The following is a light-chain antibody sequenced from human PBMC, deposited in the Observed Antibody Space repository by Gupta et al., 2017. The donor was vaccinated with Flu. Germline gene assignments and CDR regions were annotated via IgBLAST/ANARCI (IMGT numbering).Light chain of an antibody. J-gene: IGLJ3*02. CDR3: QSYDSSLSGWV. CDR1: SSNIGAGYD. CDR2: GNS. Sequence: QSVLTQPPSVSGAPGQRVTISCTGGSSNIGAGYDVHWYQQLPGTAPKLLIYGNSNRPSGVPDRFSGSKSGTSASLAITRLQAEDEADYYCQSYDSSLSGWVFGGGTKLTVL. V-gene: IGLV1-40*01.